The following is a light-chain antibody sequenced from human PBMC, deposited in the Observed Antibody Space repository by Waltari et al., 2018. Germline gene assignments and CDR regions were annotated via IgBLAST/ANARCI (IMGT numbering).Light chain of an antibody. V-gene: IGKV4-1*01. CDR1: QSVLYSSNNKNY. Sequence: DIVMTKSPDSLAVSLGERATINCKSSQSVLYSSNNKNYLVWYQQKPGQPPKLLIYWASTRESGVPDRFSGSGSGTDFTLTISSLQAEDVAVYYCQQYYSTPLTFGQGTKVEIK. J-gene: IGKJ1*01. CDR3: QQYYSTPLT. CDR2: WAS.